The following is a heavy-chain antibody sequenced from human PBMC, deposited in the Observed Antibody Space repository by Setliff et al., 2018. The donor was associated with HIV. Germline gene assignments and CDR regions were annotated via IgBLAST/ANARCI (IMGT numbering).Heavy chain of an antibody. CDR1: GGSFSGYF. J-gene: IGHJ5*02. V-gene: IGHV4-34*01. Sequence: LSLTCAVYGGSFSGYFWTWIRQPPQKRLEWIGEINHGGDTNYNPSLKSRVTISVDTSKNQFSLKLSSVTAADTAVYYCARDGYSSSWYVGGNWFDPWGQGTLVTVSS. CDR3: ARDGYSSSWYVGGNWFDP. D-gene: IGHD6-13*01. CDR2: INHGGDT.